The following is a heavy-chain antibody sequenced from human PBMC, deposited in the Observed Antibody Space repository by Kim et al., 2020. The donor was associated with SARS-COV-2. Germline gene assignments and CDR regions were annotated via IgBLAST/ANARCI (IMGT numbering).Heavy chain of an antibody. CDR2: GT. J-gene: IGHJ4*02. D-gene: IGHD4-4*01. CDR3: ARAISNALDY. Sequence: GTNYAQKFQGRGTMTRDTSISTAYMELSRLRSDDTAVYYCARAISNALDYWGQGTLVTVSS. V-gene: IGHV1-2*02.